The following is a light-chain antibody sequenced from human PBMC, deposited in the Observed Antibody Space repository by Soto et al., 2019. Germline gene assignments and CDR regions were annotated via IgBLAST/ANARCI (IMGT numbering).Light chain of an antibody. Sequence: EIVLTQSPGTLSLSPGERATLSCRASQSVISSYLAWYQQKPGQAPRLLIYGASSRATGIPDRFSGSGSGTDFTLTISRLEPEDFAVDYCQQYGSSPPYTFGQGTKLEIK. CDR2: GAS. CDR1: QSVISSY. J-gene: IGKJ2*01. CDR3: QQYGSSPPYT. V-gene: IGKV3-20*01.